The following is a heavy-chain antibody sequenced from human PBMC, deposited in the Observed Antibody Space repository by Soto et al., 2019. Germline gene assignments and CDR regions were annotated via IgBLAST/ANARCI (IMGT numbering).Heavy chain of an antibody. Sequence: QVQLQESGPGLVKPSQTLSLTCTVSGGSISSGGYYWSWIRQHPGKGLEWIGYIYYSGSTYYNPSLKRRVTISVDTSKTQFSLKLSSVTAADTAVYYCARAPKTFYYGSGTYSSSFDYWGQGTLVTVSS. CDR3: ARAPKTFYYGSGTYSSSFDY. CDR2: IYYSGST. V-gene: IGHV4-31*03. CDR1: GGSISSGGYY. D-gene: IGHD3-10*01. J-gene: IGHJ4*02.